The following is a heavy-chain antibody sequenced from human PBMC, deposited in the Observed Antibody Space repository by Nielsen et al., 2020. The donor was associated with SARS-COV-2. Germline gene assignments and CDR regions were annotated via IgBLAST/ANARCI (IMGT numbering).Heavy chain of an antibody. V-gene: IGHV3-30*04. CDR1: GFTFSSYA. D-gene: IGHD3-16*01. J-gene: IGHJ4*02. CDR3: AKDSGGAHNYFDY. CDR2: ISYDGSNK. Sequence: SLKISCAASGFTFSSYAMHWVLQAPGKGLEWVAVISYDGSNKYYADSVKGRFTISRDNSKNTLYLQMNSLRAEDTAVYYCAKDSGGAHNYFDYWGQVTLVTVSS.